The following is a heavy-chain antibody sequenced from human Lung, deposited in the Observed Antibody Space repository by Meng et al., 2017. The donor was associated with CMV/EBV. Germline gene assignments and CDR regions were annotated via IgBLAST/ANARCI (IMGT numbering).Heavy chain of an antibody. CDR2: IYHSGST. Sequence: WGSLRLSCTVSGYSISSGYYWGWVRQPPGKGLEWIGSIYHSGSTYYNPSLKSRVTISVDTSKNQFSLKLSSVTAADTAVYYCARARFDYWGQGTLVTVSS. CDR3: ARARFDY. V-gene: IGHV4-38-2*02. CDR1: GYSISSGYY. J-gene: IGHJ4*02.